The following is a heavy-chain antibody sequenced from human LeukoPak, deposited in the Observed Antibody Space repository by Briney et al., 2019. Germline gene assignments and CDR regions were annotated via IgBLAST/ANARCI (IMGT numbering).Heavy chain of an antibody. J-gene: IGHJ3*01. CDR2: SSASGGNI. CDR3: AKFRLEWELQGAFDF. CDR1: GFTFNDYA. Sequence: GGSLRLSCEIYGFTFNDYAMSWVRQAPGKGLEWVAASSASGGNIYYADSLKGRFTIARDNSKNMFYLQMNNLRAEDTAIYYCAKFRLEWELQGAFDFWGPGTLVTVFS. D-gene: IGHD1-26*01. V-gene: IGHV3-23*01.